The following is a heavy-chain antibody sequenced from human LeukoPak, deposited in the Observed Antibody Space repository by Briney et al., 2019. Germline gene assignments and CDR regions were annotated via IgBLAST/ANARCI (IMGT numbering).Heavy chain of an antibody. V-gene: IGHV4-34*01. Sequence: SETLSLTCAVYGGSFSGYHWSWIRQPPGKGLEWIGEINHSGSTNYNPPLKSRATISVDTSKNQFSLKLSSVTAADTAVYYCASGLLWFGELVPHDAFDIWGQGTMVTVSS. D-gene: IGHD3-10*01. CDR1: GGSFSGYH. J-gene: IGHJ3*02. CDR3: ASGLLWFGELVPHDAFDI. CDR2: INHSGST.